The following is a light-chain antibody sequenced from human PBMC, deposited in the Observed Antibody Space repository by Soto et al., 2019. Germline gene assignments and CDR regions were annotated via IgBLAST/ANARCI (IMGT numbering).Light chain of an antibody. V-gene: IGKV3-20*01. CDR2: GAS. J-gene: IGKJ4*01. CDR1: QSVSSIY. CDR3: QKSGSSLLT. Sequence: EIVLTQSPGTLSLSPGERATLSCRASQSVSSIYLAWYQQKFGQAPRLLIYGASNRATGIPDRFSGSGSGTDFTLTISRLDPEDFAVYYCQKSGSSLLTLRGGTNVDIK.